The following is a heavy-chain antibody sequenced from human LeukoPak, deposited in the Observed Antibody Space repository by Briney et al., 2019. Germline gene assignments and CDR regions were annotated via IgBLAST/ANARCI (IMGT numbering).Heavy chain of an antibody. CDR3: TRGYSTRHFPFDS. Sequence: GGSLRLSCAASGFNFDDYGMTWVRQIPGKGLEWVAGVNSDGRSAGYAASVRGRFTISRDNARNSLYLEMGSLRLEDTAFYYCTRGYSTRHFPFDSWGQGTLVTVSS. J-gene: IGHJ4*02. CDR1: GFNFDDYG. V-gene: IGHV3-20*04. CDR2: VNSDGRSA. D-gene: IGHD6-13*01.